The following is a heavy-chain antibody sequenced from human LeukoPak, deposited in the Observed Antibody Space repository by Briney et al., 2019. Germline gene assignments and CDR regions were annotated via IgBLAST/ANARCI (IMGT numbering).Heavy chain of an antibody. J-gene: IGHJ5*02. D-gene: IGHD2-21*02. V-gene: IGHV4-39*07. CDR2: IYYSGST. CDR1: GGSISSGDYY. Sequence: SETLSLTCTVSGGSISSGDYYWSWIRQPPGKGLEWIGSIYYSGSTYYNPSLKSRVTISVDTSKNQFSLKLSSVTAADTAVYYCARETDVVVTMEWYNWFDPWGQGTLVTVSS. CDR3: ARETDVVVTMEWYNWFDP.